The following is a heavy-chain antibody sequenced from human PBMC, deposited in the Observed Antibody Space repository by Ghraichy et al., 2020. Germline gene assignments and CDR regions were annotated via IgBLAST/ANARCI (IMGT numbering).Heavy chain of an antibody. CDR2: IGTAGDT. J-gene: IGHJ2*01. V-gene: IGHV3-13*01. CDR1: GFTFSSYD. D-gene: IGHD2-2*01. Sequence: LSLTCAASGFTFSSYDMHWVRQATGEGLEWVSAIGTAGDTYYPGSVKGRFTISRENAKNSLYLQMNSLRAGDTAVYYCARSPFSQLLLYFDLWGRGTLVTVSS. CDR3: ARSPFSQLLLYFDL.